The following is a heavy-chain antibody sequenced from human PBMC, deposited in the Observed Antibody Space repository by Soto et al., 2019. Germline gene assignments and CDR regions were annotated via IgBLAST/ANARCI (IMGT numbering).Heavy chain of an antibody. CDR1: GFTVSSNY. V-gene: IGHV3-53*01. Sequence: GGSLRLSCAASGFTVSSNYMSWVRQAPGKGPEWVSVIYSGGSTYYADSVRGRFTISRDNSKNTLYLQMKSLRAEDTAVYYCARDPPATRHGMDVWGQGTTVTVSS. CDR3: ARDPPATRHGMDV. J-gene: IGHJ6*02. CDR2: IYSGGST.